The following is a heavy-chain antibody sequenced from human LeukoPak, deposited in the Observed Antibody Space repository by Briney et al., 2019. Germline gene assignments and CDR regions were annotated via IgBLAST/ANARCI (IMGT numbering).Heavy chain of an antibody. J-gene: IGHJ3*02. V-gene: IGHV4-59*08. D-gene: IGHD3-22*01. CDR3: ARLQAPHYYDSSGYEHDAFDI. Sequence: SETLSLTCTVSGGSISSYYWSWIRQPPGKGLEWIGHIYYSGSTNYNPSLKSRVTISVDTSKNQFSLKLSSVTAADTAVYYCARLQAPHYYDSSGYEHDAFDIWGQGTMVTVSS. CDR1: GGSISSYY. CDR2: IYYSGST.